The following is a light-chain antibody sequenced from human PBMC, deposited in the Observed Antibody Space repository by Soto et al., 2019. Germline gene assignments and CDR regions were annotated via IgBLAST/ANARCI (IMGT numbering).Light chain of an antibody. J-gene: IGKJ2*02. CDR2: DAS. V-gene: IGKV3-11*01. CDR1: QSVSSY. CDR3: QQRSNWPGT. Sequence: EIVLTQSPATLSLSPGERATLSCRASQSVSSYLAWYQQKPGQAPRLLIYDASNRATGIPARFSGSGSGTDFTLTISSLEPEDFAVYHCQQRSNWPGTFGHGTKLEIK.